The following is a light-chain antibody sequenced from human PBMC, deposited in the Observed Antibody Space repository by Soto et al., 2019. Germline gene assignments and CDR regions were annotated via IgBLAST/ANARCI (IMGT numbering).Light chain of an antibody. Sequence: EIVLRQSPGTLSLSPGEGASLSCRASQSVSSTYLAWYQQKPGQAPRLLIYGASSRATGIPDRFSGSGSGTDFTLTISRLEPEDFAVYYCQQYGNSPYTFGLGTKLEIK. CDR1: QSVSSTY. CDR3: QQYGNSPYT. J-gene: IGKJ2*01. V-gene: IGKV3-20*01. CDR2: GAS.